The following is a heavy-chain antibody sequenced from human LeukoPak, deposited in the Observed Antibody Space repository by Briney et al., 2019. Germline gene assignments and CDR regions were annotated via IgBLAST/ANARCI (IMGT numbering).Heavy chain of an antibody. J-gene: IGHJ4*02. Sequence: PSETLSLTCAVYGGSFSGYYWSWIRQPPGKGLEWIGEINHSGSTNYNPSLKSRVTISVDTSKNQFSLKLSSVTAADTAVYYCARATQWLPKIDYWGQGTLVTVSS. CDR3: ARATQWLPKIDY. CDR2: INHSGST. V-gene: IGHV4-34*01. CDR1: GGSFSGYY. D-gene: IGHD6-19*01.